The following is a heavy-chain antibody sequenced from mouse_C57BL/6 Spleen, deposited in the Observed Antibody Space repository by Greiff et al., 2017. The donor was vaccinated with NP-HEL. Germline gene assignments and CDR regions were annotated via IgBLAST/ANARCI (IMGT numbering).Heavy chain of an antibody. J-gene: IGHJ4*01. CDR2: IYPGSGST. V-gene: IGHV1-55*01. Sequence: VQLQQSGAELVKPGASVKMSCKASGYTFTSYWITWVKQRPGQGLEWIGDIYPGSGSTNYNEKFKSKATLTVDTSSSTAYMQLSSLTSEDSGVYYCARYGYYLYAMDDWGQGTSVTVSS. D-gene: IGHD2-3*01. CDR3: ARYGYYLYAMDD. CDR1: GYTFTSYW.